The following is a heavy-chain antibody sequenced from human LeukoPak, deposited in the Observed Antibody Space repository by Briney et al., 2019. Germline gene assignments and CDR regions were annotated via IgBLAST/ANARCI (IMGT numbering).Heavy chain of an antibody. CDR1: GASFSGYY. CDR3: ASCLSYYYDSSGHQVRDAFDI. V-gene: IGHV4-34*01. D-gene: IGHD3-22*01. Sequence: SETLSLTCAAYGASFSGYYWSWIRQPPGKGLEWIGEINHSGSTNYNPSLKSRVTISVDTSKNQFPLKLSSVTAADTAVYYWASCLSYYYDSSGHQVRDAFDIWGQGTMVTVSS. CDR2: INHSGST. J-gene: IGHJ3*02.